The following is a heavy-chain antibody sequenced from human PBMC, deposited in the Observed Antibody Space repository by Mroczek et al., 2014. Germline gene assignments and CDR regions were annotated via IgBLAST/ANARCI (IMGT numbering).Heavy chain of an antibody. V-gene: IGHV3-23*04. CDR3: AKAFGRGPVDFWSGGYAFDI. CDR2: ISGSGGST. CDR1: GFTFSSYA. Sequence: VQLVQSGGGLVQPGGSLRLSCAASGFTFSSYAMSWVRQAPGKGLEWVSAISGSGGSTYYADSVKGRFTISRDNSKNTLYLQMNSLRAEDTAVYYCAKAFGRGPVDFWSGGYAFDIWGQGQWSPSLQ. D-gene: IGHD3-3*01. J-gene: IGHJ3*02.